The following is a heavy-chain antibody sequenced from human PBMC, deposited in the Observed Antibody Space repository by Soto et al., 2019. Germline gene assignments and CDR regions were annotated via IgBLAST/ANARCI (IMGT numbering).Heavy chain of an antibody. D-gene: IGHD3-3*01. CDR1: GGSISSSSYY. Sequence: SETLSLTCTVSGGSISSSSYYWGWIRQPPGKGLEWIGSIYYSGSTYYNPSLKSRVTISVDTSKNQFSLKLSSVTAADTAVYYFARRITIFGVVIIWNWFDPWGQGTLVTVPS. CDR3: ARRITIFGVVIIWNWFDP. V-gene: IGHV4-39*01. J-gene: IGHJ5*02. CDR2: IYYSGST.